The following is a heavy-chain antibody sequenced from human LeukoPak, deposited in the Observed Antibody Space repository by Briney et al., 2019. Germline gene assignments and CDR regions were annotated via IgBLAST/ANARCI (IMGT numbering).Heavy chain of an antibody. Sequence: PSETLSLTCSVSGSSISSSAYYWGWIRQPPGKGLEWIGSVYYSASTYYTPSLKSRLTISVDTSNNQVSLKLSSVTAADTAVYYCARVILRGLSWFDPWGQGTLVIVSS. CDR1: GSSISSSAYY. D-gene: IGHD3-9*01. V-gene: IGHV4-39*07. J-gene: IGHJ5*02. CDR3: ARVILRGLSWFDP. CDR2: VYYSAST.